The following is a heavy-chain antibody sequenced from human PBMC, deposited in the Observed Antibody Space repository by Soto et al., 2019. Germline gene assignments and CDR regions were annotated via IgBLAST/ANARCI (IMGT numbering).Heavy chain of an antibody. CDR2: IYYSGST. J-gene: IGHJ6*02. Sequence: QVQLQESGPGLVKPSQTLSLTCTVSGGSISSGGYYWSWIRQHPGKGLEWIGYIYYSGSTYYNPSLKSRVTISVDTSKNQFSLKLSSVTAADTAVYYCAGECSSTSCHQDYYGMDVWGQGTTVTVSS. V-gene: IGHV4-31*03. D-gene: IGHD2-2*01. CDR3: AGECSSTSCHQDYYGMDV. CDR1: GGSISSGGYY.